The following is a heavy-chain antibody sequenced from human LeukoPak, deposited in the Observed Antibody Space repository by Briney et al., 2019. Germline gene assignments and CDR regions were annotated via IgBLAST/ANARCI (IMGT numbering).Heavy chain of an antibody. CDR2: LPSDGNNK. Sequence: GGSLRLSCAASGFTFSSYTMHWVRQAPGKGLEWVAVLPSDGNNKYYADSVKGRFTISRDNSKNTLYLDMNSLRAEDTAVYYCARPDSSGWSHAFDIWGQGTKVTVSS. J-gene: IGHJ3*02. CDR1: GFTFSSYT. D-gene: IGHD6-19*01. V-gene: IGHV3-30-3*01. CDR3: ARPDSSGWSHAFDI.